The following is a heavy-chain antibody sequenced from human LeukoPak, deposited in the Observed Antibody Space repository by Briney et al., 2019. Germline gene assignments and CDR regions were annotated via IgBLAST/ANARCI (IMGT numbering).Heavy chain of an antibody. D-gene: IGHD3-10*01. CDR3: ARDRAWFGELPSQL. J-gene: IGHJ4*02. CDR1: GYTFTGYY. CDR2: INPNSGGT. V-gene: IGHV1-2*02. Sequence: ASVKVSCKASGYTFTGYYMHWVRQAPGQGLEWMGWINPNSGGTNYAQKFQGRVTMTRDTSISTAYMELSRLRSDDTAVYYCARDRAWFGELPSQLWGQGTLVTVSS.